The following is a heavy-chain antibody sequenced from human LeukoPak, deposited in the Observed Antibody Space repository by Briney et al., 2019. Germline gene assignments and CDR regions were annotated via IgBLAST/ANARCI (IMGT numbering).Heavy chain of an antibody. CDR1: GGSISSYY. D-gene: IGHD5-12*01. V-gene: IGHV4-59*01. CDR2: IYYSGST. J-gene: IGHJ4*02. Sequence: SETLSLTCTVSGGSISSYYWSWIRQPPGKGLEWIGYIYYSGSTNYNPSLKSRVTISVDTSKNQFSLKLSSVTAADTAVYYCARERGWLSAIDYWGQGTLVTVSS. CDR3: ARERGWLSAIDY.